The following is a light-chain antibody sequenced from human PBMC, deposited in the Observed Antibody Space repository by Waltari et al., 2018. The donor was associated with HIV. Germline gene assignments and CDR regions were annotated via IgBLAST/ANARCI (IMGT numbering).Light chain of an antibody. CDR2: SND. CDR1: NSNLGSYT. Sequence: QSVLTQPPSTSGTPGQRVTISFSGSNSNLGSYTFNWYQQGPGEAPKLRIDSNDQRPSGVPDRFSGSKSDTSASLAISGLQSEDETDYYCASWDDSLNGVVFGGGTKLTAL. J-gene: IGLJ2*01. V-gene: IGLV1-44*01. CDR3: ASWDDSLNGVV.